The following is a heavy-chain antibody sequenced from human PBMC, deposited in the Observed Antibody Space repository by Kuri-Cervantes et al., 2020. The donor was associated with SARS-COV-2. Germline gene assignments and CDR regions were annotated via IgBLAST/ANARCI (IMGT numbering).Heavy chain of an antibody. CDR1: GGSISSSSYY. D-gene: IGHD3-22*01. J-gene: IGHJ4*02. CDR3: ARVRGHYYDSSGYPDY. V-gene: IGHV4-39*07. CDR2: IYYSGST. Sequence: SETLSLTCTVSGGSISSSSYYWGWIRQPPGKGLEWIGSIYYSGSTYYNPSLKSRVTISVDTSKNQFSLKLSSVTAADTAVYYCARVRGHYYDSSGYPDYWGQGTQVTVSS.